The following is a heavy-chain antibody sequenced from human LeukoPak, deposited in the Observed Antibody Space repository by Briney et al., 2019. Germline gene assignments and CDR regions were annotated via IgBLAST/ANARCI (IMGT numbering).Heavy chain of an antibody. D-gene: IGHD4-17*01. Sequence: SETLSLTCAVYGGSFSGYYWSWIRQPPGKGLEWIGEINHSGSTNYNPSLKSRVTISVDTSKNQFSLKLSSVTAADTAVYYCARARGGRSDYRLDYWGQGTLVTVSS. V-gene: IGHV4-34*01. CDR1: GGSFSGYY. CDR2: INHSGST. CDR3: ARARGGRSDYRLDY. J-gene: IGHJ4*02.